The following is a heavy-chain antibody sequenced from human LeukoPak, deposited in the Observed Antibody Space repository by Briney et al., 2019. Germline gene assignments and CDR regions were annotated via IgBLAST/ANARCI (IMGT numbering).Heavy chain of an antibody. Sequence: SETLSLTCAVYGGSFSGYYWSWIRQPPGKGLEWIGEINHSGSTNYNPSLKSRVTISVDTSKNQFSLKLSSATAADTAVYYCARRYRSRYCTNGVCYGMDVWGQGTTVTVSS. CDR1: GGSFSGYY. V-gene: IGHV4-34*01. CDR2: INHSGST. D-gene: IGHD2-8*01. J-gene: IGHJ6*02. CDR3: ARRYRSRYCTNGVCYGMDV.